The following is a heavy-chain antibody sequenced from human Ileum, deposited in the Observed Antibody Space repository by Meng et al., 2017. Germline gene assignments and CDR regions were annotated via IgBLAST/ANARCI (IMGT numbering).Heavy chain of an antibody. CDR3: ARTSGWFYY. J-gene: IGHJ4*02. CDR1: GVSCSGYC. D-gene: IGHD6-19*01. Sequence: QLQRVGAGVLKPSETVSLTRAVSGVSCSGYCWSWIRQTPGKGLEWIGEINHSGSTNYNPSLKSRVTISVDTSKNQFSLKLSSVTAADTAVYYCARTSGWFYYWGQGTLVTVSS. CDR2: INHSGST. V-gene: IGHV4-34*01.